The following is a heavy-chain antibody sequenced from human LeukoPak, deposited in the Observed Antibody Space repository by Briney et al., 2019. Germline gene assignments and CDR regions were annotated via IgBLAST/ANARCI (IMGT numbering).Heavy chain of an antibody. J-gene: IGHJ5*02. CDR3: ARILDTVNGDWFDP. D-gene: IGHD4-11*01. Sequence: PSETLSLTCSVSGGSISSYYWGWIRQPPGKGLEWIGSIYHSGSTYYNPSLKSRVTISVDTSKNQFSLKLSSVTAADTAVYYCARILDTVNGDWFDPWGQGTLVTVSS. CDR2: IYHSGST. CDR1: GGSISSYY. V-gene: IGHV4-38-2*02.